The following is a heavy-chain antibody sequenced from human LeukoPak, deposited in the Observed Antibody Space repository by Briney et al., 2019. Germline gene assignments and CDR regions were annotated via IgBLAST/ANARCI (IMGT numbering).Heavy chain of an antibody. Sequence: GASVKVSCKVSGYTLTELPMHWVRQAPGKGLEWMGGFDPEDGETIYAQKFQGRVTMTEDTSTDTACMELSSLRSEDTAVYYCATITAYYGSGSYQDYWGQGTLVIVSS. CDR2: FDPEDGET. D-gene: IGHD3-10*01. CDR3: ATITAYYGSGSYQDY. J-gene: IGHJ4*02. V-gene: IGHV1-24*01. CDR1: GYTLTELP.